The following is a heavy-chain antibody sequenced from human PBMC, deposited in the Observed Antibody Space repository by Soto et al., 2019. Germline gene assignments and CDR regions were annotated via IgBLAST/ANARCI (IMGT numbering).Heavy chain of an antibody. CDR3: ARDPYSYGPPYYYYGMDV. J-gene: IGHJ6*02. CDR1: GGSISSYY. D-gene: IGHD5-18*01. CDR2: IYTSGST. V-gene: IGHV4-4*07. Sequence: SETLSLTCTVSGGSISSYYWSWIRQPAGKGLEWIGRIYTSGSTNYNPSLKSRVTMSVDTSKNQFSLKLSSVTAADTAVYYCARDPYSYGPPYYYYGMDVWGQGTTVTVSS.